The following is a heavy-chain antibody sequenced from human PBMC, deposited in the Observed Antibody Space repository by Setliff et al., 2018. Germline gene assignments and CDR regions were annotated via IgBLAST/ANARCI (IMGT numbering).Heavy chain of an antibody. J-gene: IGHJ4*02. CDR3: ASGAIYWRKYDY. V-gene: IGHV3-30-3*01. CDR1: GFNFGAYV. D-gene: IGHD5-12*01. CDR2: ISYDTTKT. Sequence: PGESLKISCAASGFNFGAYVMHWVRQAPGKGLEWVALISYDTTKTYYADSLEGRFTISRDNSRNTLYLQMNSLRGEDTAVYYCASGAIYWRKYDYWGQGTLVTVSS.